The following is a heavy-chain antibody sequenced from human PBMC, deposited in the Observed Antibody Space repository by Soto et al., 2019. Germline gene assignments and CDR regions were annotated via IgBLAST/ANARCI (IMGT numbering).Heavy chain of an antibody. D-gene: IGHD3-22*01. Sequence: SETLSLTCTVSGGSISSYYWSWIRQPPGKGLEWIGYIYYSGSTNYNPSLKSRVTISVDTSKNQFSLKLSSVTAADTAVYYCARVIFPHYYDSSGYYYDALDIWGQGTMVTVSS. J-gene: IGHJ3*02. CDR2: IYYSGST. CDR1: GGSISSYY. CDR3: ARVIFPHYYDSSGYYYDALDI. V-gene: IGHV4-59*01.